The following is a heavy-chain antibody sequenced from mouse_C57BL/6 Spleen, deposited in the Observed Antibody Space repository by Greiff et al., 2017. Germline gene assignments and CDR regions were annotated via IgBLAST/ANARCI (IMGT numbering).Heavy chain of an antibody. Sequence: VKLQESGAELVKPGASVKLSCKASGYTFTESTIHWVKQRSGQGLEWIGWFYPGSGSIKYNEQFKDKATLTADKSSITVYMELRRLTSADYACYFWARHENDYGNYAMDYWGQGTSVTVSS. CDR2: FYPGSGSI. J-gene: IGHJ4*01. CDR3: ARHENDYGNYAMDY. V-gene: IGHV1-62-2*01. CDR1: GYTFTEST. D-gene: IGHD2-4*01.